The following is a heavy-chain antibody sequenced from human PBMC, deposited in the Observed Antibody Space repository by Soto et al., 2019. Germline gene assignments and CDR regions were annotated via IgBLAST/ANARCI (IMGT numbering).Heavy chain of an antibody. V-gene: IGHV1-2*02. J-gene: IGHJ4*02. CDR3: ARFRGQLPADYYFRT. D-gene: IGHD1-26*01. CDR1: GYTFTGYY. CDR2: INPNSGGI. Sequence: ASVKVSCKASGYTFTGYYMHWVRQAPGQGLEWMGWINPNSGGIYYADSVRGRFTISRDNSKSTLYLQMSSLRADDTAMYYCARFRGQLPADYYFRTWGQGTLVTVSS.